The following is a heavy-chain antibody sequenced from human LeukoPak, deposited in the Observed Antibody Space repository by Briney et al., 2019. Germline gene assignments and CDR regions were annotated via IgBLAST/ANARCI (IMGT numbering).Heavy chain of an antibody. D-gene: IGHD3-10*01. Sequence: GGSLRLSCAASGFTFSSYGMHWVRQAPGKGLELVAFIRYDGSNKYYADSVKGRFTISRDNSKNTLYLQMNSLRAEDTAVYYCTTSSMVRGVKDYWGQGTLVTVSS. CDR2: IRYDGSNK. J-gene: IGHJ4*02. CDR3: TTSSMVRGVKDY. CDR1: GFTFSSYG. V-gene: IGHV3-30*02.